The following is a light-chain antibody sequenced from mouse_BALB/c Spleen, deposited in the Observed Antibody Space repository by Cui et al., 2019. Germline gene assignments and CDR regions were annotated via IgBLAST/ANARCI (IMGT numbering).Light chain of an antibody. CDR3: QHFWDTPYT. V-gene: IGKV12-46*01. CDR1: NNIYSD. J-gene: IGKJ2*01. Sequence: DIQMTESPASLSVSVGETVTITCRASNNIYSDLAWYQQKQGKSPQLLVYAGTNLADGVPSRFSGSGSGTQYSLKINSLQSEDVGSYYCQHFWDTPYTFGGGTKLEIK. CDR2: AGT.